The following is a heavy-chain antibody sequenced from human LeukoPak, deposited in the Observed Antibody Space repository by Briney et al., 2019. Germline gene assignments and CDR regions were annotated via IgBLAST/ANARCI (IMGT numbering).Heavy chain of an antibody. CDR2: ISYDGSNK. D-gene: IGHD2-15*01. V-gene: IGHV3-30*18. J-gene: IGHJ3*02. CDR3: AKLQYCSGGSCYSVAFDI. CDR1: GFTFSSYG. Sequence: GGSLRLSCAASGFTFSSYGLHWVRQAPGKGLEWVAVISYDGSNKYYADSVKGRFTISRDNSKNTLYLQMNSLRAEDTAVYYCAKLQYCSGGSCYSVAFDIWGQGTMVTVSS.